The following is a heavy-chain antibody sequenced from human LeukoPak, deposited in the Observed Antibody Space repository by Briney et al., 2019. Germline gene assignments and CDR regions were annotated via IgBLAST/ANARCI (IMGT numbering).Heavy chain of an antibody. CDR2: IYYSGST. CDR1: GGSISSGGYY. V-gene: IGHV4-31*03. D-gene: IGHD3-22*01. J-gene: IGHJ4*02. Sequence: PSETLSLTCTVSGGSISSGGYYWSWIRQHPGKGLEWIGYIYYSGSTYYNPSLKSRVTISVDTSKNQFSLKLTSVTPADTAVYYCARHYGTSGYFSSFFDYWGQGSLVTVSS. CDR3: ARHYGTSGYFSSFFDY.